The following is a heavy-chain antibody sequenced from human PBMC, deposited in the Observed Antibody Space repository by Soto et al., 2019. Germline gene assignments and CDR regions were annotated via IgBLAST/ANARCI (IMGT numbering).Heavy chain of an antibody. CDR3: ARDLWGYCGTDCYPLDV. CDR2: IYYNGDT. Sequence: PSETLSLTCTVSGGSISKYYWAWIRQPPGKGLEWIGYIYYNGDTDYSPSLKSRVTMSVDTSKDQFSLNLYPVTAADTAVYYCARDLWGYCGTDCYPLDVWGQGTTVTVSS. V-gene: IGHV4-59*01. J-gene: IGHJ6*02. CDR1: GGSISKYY. D-gene: IGHD2-21*02.